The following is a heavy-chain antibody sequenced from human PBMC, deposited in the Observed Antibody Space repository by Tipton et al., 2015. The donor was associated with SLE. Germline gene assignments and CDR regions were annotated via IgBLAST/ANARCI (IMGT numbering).Heavy chain of an antibody. CDR2: IHRTGTT. V-gene: IGHV4-61*09. Sequence: TLSLTCTVSGGSVSRDDYYWSWIRQSAGKGLEWIGHIHRTGTTDYNPSLRNRVTMSVDTSKNQFSLKLSSVTAADTAVYYCARQRDLDAFDIWGQGTMVTVSS. CDR1: GGSVSRDDYY. J-gene: IGHJ3*02. CDR3: ARQRDLDAFDI.